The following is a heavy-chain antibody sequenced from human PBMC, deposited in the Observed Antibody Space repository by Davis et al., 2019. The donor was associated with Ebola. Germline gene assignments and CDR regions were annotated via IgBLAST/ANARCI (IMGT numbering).Heavy chain of an antibody. CDR2: IKQDGSEK. V-gene: IGHV3-7*01. Sequence: GESLKISCAASGFTFSSYWMSWVRQAPGKGLEWVANIKQDGSEKYYVDSVKGRFTISRDNAKSSLYLQMNSLRAEDTAVYYCARDHVRGYGMDVWGQGTTVTVSS. CDR3: ARDHVRGYGMDV. J-gene: IGHJ6*02. D-gene: IGHD3-10*02. CDR1: GFTFSSYW.